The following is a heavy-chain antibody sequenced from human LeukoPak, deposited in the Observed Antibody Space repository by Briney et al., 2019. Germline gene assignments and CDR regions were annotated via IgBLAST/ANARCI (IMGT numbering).Heavy chain of an antibody. CDR2: TTSSSGSL. J-gene: IGHJ4*02. V-gene: IGHV3-48*01. D-gene: IGHD4-17*01. CDR1: GFTFSSYS. Sequence: PGGSLRLSCVASGFTFSSYSMNWVRQAPGKGLEWISYTTSSSGSLSYADSVKGRFIISRDNAKNSLYLQMNSLRAEDTAIYYCVRDVHYVFDYWGPGTLVTVSS. CDR3: VRDVHYVFDY.